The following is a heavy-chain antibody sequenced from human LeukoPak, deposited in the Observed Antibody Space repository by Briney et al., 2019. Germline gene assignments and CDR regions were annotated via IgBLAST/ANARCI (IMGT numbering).Heavy chain of an antibody. D-gene: IGHD6-13*01. V-gene: IGHV3-23*01. CDR3: ARAHSSSWYRYYFDY. J-gene: IGHJ4*02. Sequence: GGSPRLSCAASGFTFSSYAMSWVHQAPGKGLEWVSAISGSGGSTYYADSVKGRFTISRDNSKNTLYLQMNSLRAEDTAVYYCARAHSSSWYRYYFDYWGQGTLVTVSS. CDR1: GFTFSSYA. CDR2: ISGSGGST.